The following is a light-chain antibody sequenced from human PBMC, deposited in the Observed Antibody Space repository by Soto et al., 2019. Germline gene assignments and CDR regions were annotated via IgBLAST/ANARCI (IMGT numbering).Light chain of an antibody. V-gene: IGLV1-47*02. CDR1: SYNIGKNY. CDR3: AAWDDTGSGRV. Sequence: QSVLTQPPSASGTPGQRVTVSCTGRSYNIGKNYVYWYQQLPGTAPRLLIYSDDRRPSGVPDRFSASKSGASASLAISGLRSEDEADYYCAAWDDTGSGRVFGTGTKLTVL. CDR2: SDD. J-gene: IGLJ1*01.